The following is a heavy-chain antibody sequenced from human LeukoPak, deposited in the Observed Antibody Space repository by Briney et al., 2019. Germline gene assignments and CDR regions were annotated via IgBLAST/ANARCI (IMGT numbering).Heavy chain of an antibody. J-gene: IGHJ4*02. CDR2: IIPIFGTA. CDR3: ATDRAAAGLAPFDY. D-gene: IGHD6-13*01. Sequence: ASVKVSCKASGGTFSSYAISWVRQAPGQGLEWMGGIIPIFGTANYTQKFQGRVTITADESTSTAYMELSSLRSEDTAVYYCATDRAAAGLAPFDYWGQGTLVTVSS. CDR1: GGTFSSYA. V-gene: IGHV1-69*13.